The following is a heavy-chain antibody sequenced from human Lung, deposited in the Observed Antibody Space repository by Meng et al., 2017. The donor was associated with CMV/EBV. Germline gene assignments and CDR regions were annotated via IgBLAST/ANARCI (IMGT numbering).Heavy chain of an antibody. CDR1: GYTFTGYY. V-gene: IGHV1-2*04. D-gene: IGHD6-13*01. J-gene: IGHJ4*02. Sequence: QVQLWQSGAEVKKPGASVKVSCKASGYTFTGYYMHWVRQAPGQGLEWMGWINPNSGGTNYAQKFQGWATMTRDTSISTAYMELSRLRSDDTAVYYCARDWEGSWAVFDYWGQGTLVTVSS. CDR2: INPNSGGT. CDR3: ARDWEGSWAVFDY.